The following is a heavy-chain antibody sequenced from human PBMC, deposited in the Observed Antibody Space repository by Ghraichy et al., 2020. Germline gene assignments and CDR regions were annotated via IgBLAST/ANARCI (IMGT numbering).Heavy chain of an antibody. D-gene: IGHD4-17*01. CDR2: ISGSGGST. V-gene: IGHV3-23*01. Sequence: GASLRLSCAASGFTFSSYAMSWVRQAPGKGLEWVSAISGSGGSTYYADSVKGRFTISRDNSKNTLYLQMNSLRAEDTAVYYCAKQGDYGDYVGTNDYWGQGTLVTVSS. CDR3: AKQGDYGDYVGTNDY. J-gene: IGHJ4*02. CDR1: GFTFSSYA.